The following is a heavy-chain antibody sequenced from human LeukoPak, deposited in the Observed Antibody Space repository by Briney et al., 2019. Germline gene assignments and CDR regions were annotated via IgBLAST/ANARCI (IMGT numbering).Heavy chain of an antibody. V-gene: IGHV3-9*01. J-gene: IGHJ6*02. D-gene: IGHD3-10*01. CDR1: GFTFDDYA. CDR2: ISWNSGSK. Sequence: GGSLRPSCAASGFTFDDYAMHWVRQAPGKGLEWVSGISWNSGSKAYADSVKGRFTISRDNAKNSLYLQMNSLKAEDTALYYCAKDNLGSYYYGMDVWGQGTTVTVSS. CDR3: AKDNLGSYYYGMDV.